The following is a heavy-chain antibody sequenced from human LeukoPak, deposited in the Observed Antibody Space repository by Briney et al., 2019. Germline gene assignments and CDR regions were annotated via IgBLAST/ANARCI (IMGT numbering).Heavy chain of an antibody. CDR3: ARVPRFDAFDI. CDR1: GGSFSGYY. D-gene: IGHD3-3*01. CDR2: INHSGST. Sequence: IPSETLSLTCAVYGGSFSGYYWSWIRQPPGKGLEWIGEINHSGSTNYNPSLKSRVTISVDTSKNQFSLKLSSVTAADTAVYYCARVPRFDAFDIWGQGTMVTVSS. V-gene: IGHV4-34*01. J-gene: IGHJ3*02.